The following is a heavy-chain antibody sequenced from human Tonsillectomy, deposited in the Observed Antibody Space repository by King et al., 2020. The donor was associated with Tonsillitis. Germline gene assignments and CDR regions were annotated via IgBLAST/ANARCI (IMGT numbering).Heavy chain of an antibody. CDR2: IIPIFGTA. V-gene: IGHV1-69*01. CDR3: ARARSSSGWNDAFDI. Sequence: VQLVQSGAEVKKPGSSLKVSCKASGGTFSSYAITWVRQAPGQGLEWMGGIIPIFGTANHAQEFPVRVTITADESTNTVYMELSSLRSEDTAVYYCARARSSSGWNDAFDIWGQGTKVTVSS. CDR1: GGTFSSYA. D-gene: IGHD6-19*01. J-gene: IGHJ3*02.